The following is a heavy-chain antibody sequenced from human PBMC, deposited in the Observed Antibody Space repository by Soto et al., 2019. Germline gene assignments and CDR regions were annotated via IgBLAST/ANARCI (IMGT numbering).Heavy chain of an antibody. Sequence: QLQLQESGPGLVKPSETLSLTCTVSGGSISSSSYYWGWIRQPPGKGLEWIGSIYYSGSTYYNPSLKSRVTXXVXTXXNQFSLKLSSVTAADTAVYYCARTDIAAAGSYFDYWGQGTLVTVSS. J-gene: IGHJ4*02. V-gene: IGHV4-39*01. CDR3: ARTDIAAAGSYFDY. D-gene: IGHD6-13*01. CDR1: GGSISSSSYY. CDR2: IYYSGST.